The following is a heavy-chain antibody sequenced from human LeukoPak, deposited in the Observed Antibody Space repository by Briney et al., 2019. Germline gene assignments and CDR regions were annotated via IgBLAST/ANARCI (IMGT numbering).Heavy chain of an antibody. V-gene: IGHV4-34*01. CDR1: GGSFSGYY. Sequence: PSETLSLTCAVYGGSFSGYYWSWIRQPPGKGLEWIGEINHSGSTNYNPSLKSRVTISVDTSKNQFSLKLSSVTAADTAVYYCARDYTTWIQLWLSVRFDPWGQGTLVTVSS. CDR2: INHSGST. J-gene: IGHJ5*02. CDR3: ARDYTTWIQLWLSVRFDP. D-gene: IGHD5-18*01.